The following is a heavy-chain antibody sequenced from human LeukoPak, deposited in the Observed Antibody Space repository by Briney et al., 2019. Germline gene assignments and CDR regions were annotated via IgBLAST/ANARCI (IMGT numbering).Heavy chain of an antibody. CDR1: GFTFSGYS. CDR2: ISSSSSYI. J-gene: IGHJ4*02. V-gene: IGHV3-21*01. CDR3: ATGRDCSGGSCYSVY. Sequence: GSLRRSCAASGFTFSGYSMNWVRQAPGKGLEWVSSISSSSSYIYYADSVKGRFTISRDNAKNSLYLQMNSLRAEDTAVYYCATGRDCSGGSCYSVYWGQGTLVTVSS. D-gene: IGHD2-15*01.